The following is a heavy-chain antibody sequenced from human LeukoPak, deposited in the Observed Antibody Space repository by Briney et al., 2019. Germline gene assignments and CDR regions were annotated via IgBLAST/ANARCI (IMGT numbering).Heavy chain of an antibody. CDR1: GFTFSSYE. V-gene: IGHV3-48*03. CDR3: ARDWGGSGAFDI. CDR2: ISIGGSRI. J-gene: IGHJ3*02. D-gene: IGHD3-16*01. Sequence: GGSLRISCAASGFTFSSYEMNWVRQASGKGLEWVSYISIGGSRIYYADSVKGRFTISRDNAQNSLFLQLNSLRAEDTAIYYCARDWGGSGAFDIWSQGTMVTVSS.